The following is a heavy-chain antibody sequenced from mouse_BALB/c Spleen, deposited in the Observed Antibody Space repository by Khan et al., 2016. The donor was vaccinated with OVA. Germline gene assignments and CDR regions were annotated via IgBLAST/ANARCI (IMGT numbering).Heavy chain of an antibody. CDR3: ASHLTGSFGY. V-gene: IGHV5-6*01. J-gene: IGHJ3*01. D-gene: IGHD4-1*01. Sequence: EVELVESGGDLVKPGGSLKLSCAASGFTFSSYSMSWVRQTPDRRLVWVATISSSGDYTYYPDSVKGRFTISRDNAKNTLYLQMSTVKSEDTAMYYFASHLTGSFGYWGQGTL. CDR1: GFTFSSYS. CDR2: ISSSGDYT.